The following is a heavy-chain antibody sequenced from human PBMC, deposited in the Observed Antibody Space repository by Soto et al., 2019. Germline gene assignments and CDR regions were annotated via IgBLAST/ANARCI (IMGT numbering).Heavy chain of an antibody. V-gene: IGHV3-23*01. CDR3: AKDRHYGSGTYSDSYLDY. J-gene: IGHJ4*01. CDR2: IRGSGGTT. Sequence: EVQLLESWGGLVQPGGSLRLSCGGSGFTFHSYDMTWVRQAPGKGLEWVSAIRGSGGTTYYANSVKGRFTISRDQSKDRLYLQMNSLRGVDTAIYYWAKDRHYGSGTYSDSYLDYWGHGTLVTVSS. D-gene: IGHD3-10*01. CDR1: GFTFHSYD.